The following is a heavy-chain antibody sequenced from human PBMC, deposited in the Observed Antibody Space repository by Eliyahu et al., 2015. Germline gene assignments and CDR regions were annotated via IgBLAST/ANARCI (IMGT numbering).Heavy chain of an antibody. CDR1: SGSIXSSIYY. V-gene: IGHV4-39*01. CDR3: ARRKGDSSQETFDI. D-gene: IGHD3-22*01. J-gene: IGHJ3*02. Sequence: QLQLQESGPGLVKPSETLSLTCTVSSGSIXSSIYYWGWIRQPPGKGLEWXGNIYYSGSTYYNPSLKSRVTISVDTSKNQFSLKMSSVTAADTAVYYCARRKGDSSQETFDIWGQGTMVTVSS. CDR2: IYYSGST.